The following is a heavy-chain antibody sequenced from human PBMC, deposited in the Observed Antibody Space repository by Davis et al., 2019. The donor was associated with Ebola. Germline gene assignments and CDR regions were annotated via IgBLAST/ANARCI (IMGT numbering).Heavy chain of an antibody. CDR1: GGSIGSGSYY. V-gene: IGHV4-61*09. J-gene: IGHJ6*02. CDR3: ARDCLDVDTAMGRGVGMDV. CDR2: IYTSGST. Sequence: PSETLSLTCTVSGGSIGSGSYYWSWIRQSAGKGLEWIGHIYTSGSTNYNPSLKSRVTISVDTSKNQFSLKLSSVTAADTAVYYCARDCLDVDTAMGRGVGMDVWGQGTTVTVSS. D-gene: IGHD5-18*01.